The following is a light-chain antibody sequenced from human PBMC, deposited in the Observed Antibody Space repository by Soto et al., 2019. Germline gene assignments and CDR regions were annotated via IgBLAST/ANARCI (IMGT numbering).Light chain of an antibody. CDR2: LRS. Sequence: DIVMTQSPISLPVNPGEPASISCRSSQSLLHSNGNNYLDWYLQKPGQSPQLLVYLRSNRASGVPARFSSIGSGTYFTLKISRVEAEDVGIYYCMHALGARYSFGQGTKLEI. CDR1: QSLLHSNGNNY. J-gene: IGKJ2*01. V-gene: IGKV2-28*01. CDR3: MHALGARYS.